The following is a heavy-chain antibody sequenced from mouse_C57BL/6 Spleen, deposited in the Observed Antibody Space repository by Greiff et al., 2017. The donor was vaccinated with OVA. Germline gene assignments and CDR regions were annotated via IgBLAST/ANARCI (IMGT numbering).Heavy chain of an antibody. CDR2: INPNNGGT. D-gene: IGHD3-2*02. J-gene: IGHJ3*01. CDR1: GYTFTDYN. Sequence: SGPELVKPGASVKIPCKASGYTFTDYNMDWVKQSHGKSLEWIGDINPNNGGTIYNQKFKGKATLTVDKSSSTAYMELRSLTSEDTAVYYCARSRQLSPWFAYWGQGTLVTVSA. CDR3: ARSRQLSPWFAY. V-gene: IGHV1-18*01.